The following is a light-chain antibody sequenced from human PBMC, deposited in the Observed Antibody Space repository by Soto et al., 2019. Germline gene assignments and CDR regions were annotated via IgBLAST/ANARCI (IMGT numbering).Light chain of an antibody. CDR2: AAS. CDR3: QPSYSTPYT. J-gene: IGKJ2*01. V-gene: IGKV1-39*01. Sequence: DIQMTQSPSSLSASVGDRVTITCRASQSISSYLNWYQQKPGKAPKLLIYAASSLQSGVPSRVSGSGSGTDFTLTISSLQPEDFATYYCQPSYSTPYTFGKGTKVDIK. CDR1: QSISSY.